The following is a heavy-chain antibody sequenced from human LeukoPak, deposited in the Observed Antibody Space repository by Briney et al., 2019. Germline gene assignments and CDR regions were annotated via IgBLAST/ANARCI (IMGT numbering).Heavy chain of an antibody. V-gene: IGHV4-59*01. Sequence: SETLSLTCTVSGGSISSYYWSWIRQPPEKGLEWIGYIYDRGSTNYNPSLKSRVTISVDTPKNQFSLKVSSVTAADTAVYYCARVSKKMVYAIYSDYSTAGAFDIWGQGTMVTVSS. CDR2: IYDRGST. CDR3: ARVSKKMVYAIYSDYSTAGAFDI. D-gene: IGHD2-8*01. J-gene: IGHJ3*02. CDR1: GGSISSYY.